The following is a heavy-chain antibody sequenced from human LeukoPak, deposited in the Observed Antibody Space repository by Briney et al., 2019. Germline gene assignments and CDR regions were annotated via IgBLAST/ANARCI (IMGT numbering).Heavy chain of an antibody. J-gene: IGHJ6*02. D-gene: IGHD2-15*01. CDR1: GYTFTSYG. CDR2: ISAYNGNT. CDR3: VRAARDYYYYYGMDV. V-gene: IGHV1-18*01. Sequence: ASVKVSCKASGYTFTSYGISWVRQAPGQELEWMGWISAYNGNTNYAQKLQGRVTMTTDTSTSTAYMELRSLRSDDTAVYYCVRAARDYYYYYGMDVWGQGTTVTVSS.